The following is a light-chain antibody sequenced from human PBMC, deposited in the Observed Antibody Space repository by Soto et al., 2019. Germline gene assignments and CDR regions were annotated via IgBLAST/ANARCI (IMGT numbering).Light chain of an antibody. Sequence: EIRMTQSPAILSVSPGESATLSCRASQSVSSHVVWYQQKPGQAPRLLISDSSTRATGIPARFSGSGSGTEFTLTISSLQSADSAIYYCQQFGDWPSFGLGTKVEI. J-gene: IGKJ1*01. V-gene: IGKV3-15*01. CDR1: QSVSSH. CDR2: DSS. CDR3: QQFGDWPS.